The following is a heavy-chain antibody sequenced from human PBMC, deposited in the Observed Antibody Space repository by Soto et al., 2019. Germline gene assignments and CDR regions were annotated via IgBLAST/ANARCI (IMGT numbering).Heavy chain of an antibody. Sequence: GESLNISCKGSGYSFTSYWISWVRQMPGKGLEWMGRIDPSDSYTNYSPSFQGHVTISADKSISTAYLQWSSLKASDTAMYYCATCPYVAGSTYYYSPMDVWGQGTTVTVSS. CDR3: ATCPYVAGSTYYYSPMDV. CDR1: GYSFTSYW. V-gene: IGHV5-10-1*01. CDR2: IDPSDSYT. J-gene: IGHJ6*02. D-gene: IGHD2-21*01.